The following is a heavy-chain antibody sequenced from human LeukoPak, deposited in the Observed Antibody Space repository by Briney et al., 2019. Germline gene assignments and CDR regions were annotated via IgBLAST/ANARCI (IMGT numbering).Heavy chain of an antibody. D-gene: IGHD6-13*01. J-gene: IGHJ4*02. CDR3: VTGYRIEDYFDY. Sequence: SETLSLTCTVSGGSISSCYWSWIRQPAGKGLEWIGRIYTSGSTNYNPSLKSRVTISVETSKNEFSLKLRSVTAADTAVYARVTGYRIEDYFDYWGQGTLVTVSS. CDR2: IYTSGST. CDR1: GGSISSCY. V-gene: IGHV4-4*07.